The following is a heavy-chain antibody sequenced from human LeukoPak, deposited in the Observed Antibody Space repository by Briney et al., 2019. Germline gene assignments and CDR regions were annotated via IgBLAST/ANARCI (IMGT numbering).Heavy chain of an antibody. J-gene: IGHJ4*02. D-gene: IGHD6-13*01. V-gene: IGHV1-18*01. CDR2: ISAYNGNT. Sequence: ASVKVSCKASGYTFTSYGISWVRQAPGQGLEWMGWISAYNGNTKYSQKFQGRVIITRDTSASTAYMELSSLRSEDTAVYYCAREGHDSISWYWDYWGQGTLVTVSS. CDR3: AREGHDSISWYWDY. CDR1: GYTFTSYG.